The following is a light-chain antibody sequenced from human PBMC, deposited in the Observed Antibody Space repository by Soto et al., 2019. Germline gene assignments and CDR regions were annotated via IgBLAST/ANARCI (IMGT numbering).Light chain of an antibody. CDR3: QQRSNWPRT. J-gene: IGKJ2*01. Sequence: EIVLTQSPATLSLSPGERATLSCRASQSVSSSLGWYQQIPGQAPRLLIYDASDRATGIPARFSGSGSGTDFTLTMSSLEPEDFAVYCCQQRSNWPRTFGQGTKLESK. CDR2: DAS. V-gene: IGKV3-11*01. CDR1: QSVSSS.